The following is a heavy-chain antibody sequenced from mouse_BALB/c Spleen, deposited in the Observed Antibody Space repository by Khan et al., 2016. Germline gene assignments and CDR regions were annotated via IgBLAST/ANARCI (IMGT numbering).Heavy chain of an antibody. Sequence: VQLQESGAELMKPGASVNISCKATGYTFSSYWIEWVKERPGHGLEWIGEILPGSGTTNYNGKFKGKATFNAETSSSTAYMQLSSLTSEYSAGYYCAREPFWGQGTLVTVSS. J-gene: IGHJ3*01. CDR3: AREPF. CDR1: GYTFSSYW. V-gene: IGHV1-9*01. CDR2: ILPGSGTT.